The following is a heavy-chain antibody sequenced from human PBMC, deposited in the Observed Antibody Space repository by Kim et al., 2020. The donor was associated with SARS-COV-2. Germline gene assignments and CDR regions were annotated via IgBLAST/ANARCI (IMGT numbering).Heavy chain of an antibody. D-gene: IGHD3-10*01. CDR2: IYPGDSDT. CDR3: ARIVSSGSLYYYYYYGMDV. CDR1: GYSFTSYW. Sequence: GESLKISCKGSGYSFTSYWIGWVRQMPGKGLEWMGIIYPGDSDTRYSPSFQGQVTISADKSISTAYLQWSSLKASDTAMYYCARIVSSGSLYYYYYYGMDVWGQGTTVTVSS. V-gene: IGHV5-51*01. J-gene: IGHJ6*02.